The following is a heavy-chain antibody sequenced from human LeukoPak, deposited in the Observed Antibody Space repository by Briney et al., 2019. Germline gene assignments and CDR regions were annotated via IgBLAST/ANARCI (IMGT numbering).Heavy chain of an antibody. Sequence: GGSLRLSCAASGFTFSDYNMRWIRQAPGKGLEWVSSISRSGSTKYYADSVKGRFTISRDNAKNSLYLQMNSLRAEDTALYYCARGVPPEWHHVAWAAFDIWGQGTMVTVSS. CDR1: GFTFSDYN. CDR2: ISRSGSTK. CDR3: ARGVPPEWHHVAWAAFDI. J-gene: IGHJ3*02. V-gene: IGHV3-11*01. D-gene: IGHD3-3*01.